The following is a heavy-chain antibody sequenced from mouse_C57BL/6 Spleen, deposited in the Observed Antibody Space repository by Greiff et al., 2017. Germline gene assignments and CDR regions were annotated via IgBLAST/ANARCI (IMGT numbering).Heavy chain of an antibody. CDR2: INPSNGGT. V-gene: IGHV1-26*01. CDR1: GYTFTDYY. Sequence: VQLQQSGPELVTPGASVKISCKASGYTFTDYYMNWVKQSHGKSLAWIGDINPSNGGTSYNQKFKGKATLTVDKSSSPAYMELRSLTSEDSAVYYGARKGVENWYCDVWGTGTTVTVSS. D-gene: IGHD1-3*01. CDR3: ARKGVENWYCDV. J-gene: IGHJ1*03.